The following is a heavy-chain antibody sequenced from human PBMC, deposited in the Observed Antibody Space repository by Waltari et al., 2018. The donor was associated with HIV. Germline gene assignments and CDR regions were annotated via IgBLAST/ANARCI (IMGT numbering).Heavy chain of an antibody. CDR3: ATAAGIAAAGN. V-gene: IGHV1-8*01. CDR2: MNPNSGNT. Sequence: QVQLVQSGAAVKKPGASVRVSCTTSGYTFPSYDINWVRQATGQGLEWMGWMNPNSGNTGYAQKFQGRVTMTKNTSTTTAYMELSSLTSEDTAVYYCATAAGIAAAGNWGQGTLVTVSS. J-gene: IGHJ4*02. D-gene: IGHD6-13*01. CDR1: GYTFPSYD.